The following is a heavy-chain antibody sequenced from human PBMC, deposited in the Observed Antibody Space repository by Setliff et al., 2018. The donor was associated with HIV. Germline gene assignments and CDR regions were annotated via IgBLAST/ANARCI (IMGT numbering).Heavy chain of an antibody. J-gene: IGHJ3*02. CDR3: ARAGSMVRGFIISAIDI. CDR1: DGSVSGYS. D-gene: IGHD3-10*01. Sequence: PSETLSLTCSVSDGSVSGYSWSWIRQPAGKGLAWIGRIYTSGTTNYNPSLKSQVTMSVDTSKNQFSLKLSSVTAADTAVYYCARAGSMVRGFIISAIDIGGQGTMVTVSS. V-gene: IGHV4-4*07. CDR2: IYTSGTT.